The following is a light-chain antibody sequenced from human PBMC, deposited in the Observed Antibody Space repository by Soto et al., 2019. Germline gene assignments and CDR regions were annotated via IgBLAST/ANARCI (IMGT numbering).Light chain of an antibody. J-gene: IGLJ3*02. CDR1: SSNIGSNY. Sequence: QSVLTQPPSASGTPGQRVTISCSGSSSNIGSNYVYWYQQLPGTAPKLLINSNNQRPSGVPDRFSGSKSGTSASLAISGLRSEDDADYYCAAWDDSLSGGVFGGGTKLTVL. CDR3: AAWDDSLSGGV. V-gene: IGLV1-47*02. CDR2: SNN.